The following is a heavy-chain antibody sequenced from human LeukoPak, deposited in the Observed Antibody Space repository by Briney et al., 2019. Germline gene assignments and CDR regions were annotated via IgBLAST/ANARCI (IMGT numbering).Heavy chain of an antibody. J-gene: IGHJ4*02. V-gene: IGHV3-30*02. CDR2: IRYDGSVQ. D-gene: IGHD6-19*01. Sequence: PGGSLRLSCAASGFSFSNYGMHWVRQAPGKGLEWVAFIRYDGSVQYFADSVKGRFTISRDNSKSTLYLQMNSLRAEDTAMYYCAKEAGYSSGWSDYWGQGTLVTVSS. CDR3: AKEAGYSSGWSDY. CDR1: GFSFSNYG.